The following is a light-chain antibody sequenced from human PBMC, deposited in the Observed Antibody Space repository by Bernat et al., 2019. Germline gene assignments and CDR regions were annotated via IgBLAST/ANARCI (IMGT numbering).Light chain of an antibody. CDR1: QSVSSSY. Sequence: EIVLTQSPGTLSLSPGERATLSCRASQSVSSSYLAWYQQKPGQAPRLLIYGASSRATGIPDRFSGSGSGKDFPLTISRLEPEDFAVYYCQQYGSSPKAFGGGTKVEIK. CDR2: GAS. J-gene: IGKJ4*01. CDR3: QQYGSSPKA. V-gene: IGKV3-20*01.